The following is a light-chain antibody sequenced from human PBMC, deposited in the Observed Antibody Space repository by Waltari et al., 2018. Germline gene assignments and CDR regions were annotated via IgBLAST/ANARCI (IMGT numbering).Light chain of an antibody. Sequence: QSALTQPASVSASPGQSITISCTGTSGDIGGSDFASWYQHHPGSAPKVLIFDVNHRPSGISDRFSGSKSGNTASLTISGLQPEDDADYYCRSPSTENLVLFGGGTKVTVL. J-gene: IGLJ2*01. V-gene: IGLV2-14*01. CDR2: DVN. CDR1: SGDIGGSDF. CDR3: RSPSTENLVL.